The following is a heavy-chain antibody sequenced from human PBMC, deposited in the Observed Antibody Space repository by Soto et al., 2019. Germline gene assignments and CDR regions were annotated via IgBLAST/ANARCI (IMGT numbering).Heavy chain of an antibody. CDR1: GASVINDY. CDR3: VRQVGATGSYSYAV. Sequence: QVQLQESGPGVVKPSETLSLTCTVTGASVINDYWNWIRQPPGKGLEWIGFVYDSGSTSYNSSLKSRLTTSVDTSKYQFSLKLSSVTAADTAVYYCVRQVGATGSYSYAVWGQGTMVTVSS. V-gene: IGHV4-59*02. D-gene: IGHD1-26*01. J-gene: IGHJ3*01. CDR2: VYDSGST.